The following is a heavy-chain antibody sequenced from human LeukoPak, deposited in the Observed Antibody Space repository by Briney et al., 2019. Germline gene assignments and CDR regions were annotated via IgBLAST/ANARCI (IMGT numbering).Heavy chain of an antibody. J-gene: IGHJ4*02. CDR2: ISNDANTK. CDR3: AKGPNDSRETYYGHFDY. CDR1: GFTFSNYG. Sequence: GGSLRLSCAASGFTFSNYGMHWVRQAPGKGLEWVAVISNDANTKYYADSVKGRFTISRDNSQNTVSLQMNSLRAEDTAVYYCAKGPNDSRETYYGHFDYWGQGTLVTVSS. V-gene: IGHV3-30*18. D-gene: IGHD3-22*01.